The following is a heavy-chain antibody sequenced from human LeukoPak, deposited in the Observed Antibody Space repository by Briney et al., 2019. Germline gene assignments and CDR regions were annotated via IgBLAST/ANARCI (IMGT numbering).Heavy chain of an antibody. CDR1: GASISRSDYY. Sequence: SETLPLTCTVSGASISRSDYYWGWIRQPPGKGLEWIGYIYHSGSTYYNPSLKSRVTISVDRSKNQFSLKLSSVTAADTAVYYCARSRGPSGSFDIWGQGTMVTVSS. D-gene: IGHD3-10*01. CDR3: ARSRGPSGSFDI. CDR2: IYHSGST. V-gene: IGHV4-39*07. J-gene: IGHJ3*02.